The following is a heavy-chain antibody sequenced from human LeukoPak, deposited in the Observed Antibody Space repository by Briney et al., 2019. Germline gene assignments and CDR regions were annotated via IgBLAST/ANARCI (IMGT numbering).Heavy chain of an antibody. V-gene: IGHV3-23*01. CDR2: ISHNGVAT. J-gene: IGHJ4*02. D-gene: IGHD5-24*01. CDR1: GIAFDKNA. CDR3: ANFKGKDGIKDHFDY. Sequence: GGSLRLSCAAFGIAFDKNAMTSVRRVPGKCLEWVSTISHNGVATYYADSVKGRFTISRDNSKNTVSLQMSSLRVEDTAVYYCANFKGKDGIKDHFDYWGQGTLVTVSS.